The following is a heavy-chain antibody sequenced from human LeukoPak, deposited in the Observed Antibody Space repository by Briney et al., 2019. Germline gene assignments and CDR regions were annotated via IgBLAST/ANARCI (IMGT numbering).Heavy chain of an antibody. V-gene: IGHV3-23*01. CDR3: AKWRLRGVSLNWFDP. J-gene: IGHJ5*02. Sequence: PGRSLRLSCAASGFTLDDYAMHWVRQAPGKGLEWVSAISGSGGSTYYADSVKGRFTISRDNSKNTLYLQMNSLRAEDTAVYYCAKWRLRGVSLNWFDPWGQGTLVTVSS. D-gene: IGHD3-10*01. CDR2: ISGSGGST. CDR1: GFTLDDYA.